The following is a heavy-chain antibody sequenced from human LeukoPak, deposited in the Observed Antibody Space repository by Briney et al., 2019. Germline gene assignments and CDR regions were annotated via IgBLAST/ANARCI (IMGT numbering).Heavy chain of an antibody. D-gene: IGHD3-10*01. Sequence: PGGSLRLSCAASGFTFSSYAMSWVRQAPGKGLEWVSAISGSGGSTYYADSVKGRFTISRDNSKNTLYLQMNSLRAEDTAVYYCAKARDYGSGSYEDYWGQGTLVTVSS. V-gene: IGHV3-23*01. CDR1: GFTFSSYA. CDR3: AKARDYGSGSYEDY. CDR2: ISGSGGST. J-gene: IGHJ4*02.